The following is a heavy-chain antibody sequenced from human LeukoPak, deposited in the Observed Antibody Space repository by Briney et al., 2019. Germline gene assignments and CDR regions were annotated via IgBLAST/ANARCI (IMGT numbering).Heavy chain of an antibody. CDR1: GITLSNYG. J-gene: IGHJ6*02. CDR2: IWYDGSNK. Sequence: GGSLRLSCAVSGITLSNYGMSWVRQAPGKGLEWVAVIWYDGSNKYYADSVKGRFTISRDNSKNTLYLQMNSLRAEDTAVYYCARVSDGMDVWGQGTTVTVSS. V-gene: IGHV3-33*08. D-gene: IGHD3-10*01. CDR3: ARVSDGMDV.